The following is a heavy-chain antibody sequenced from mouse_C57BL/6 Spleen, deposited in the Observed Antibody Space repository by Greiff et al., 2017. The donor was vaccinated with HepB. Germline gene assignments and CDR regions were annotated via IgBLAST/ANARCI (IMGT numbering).Heavy chain of an antibody. CDR3: ARVHYYGSSYDWYFDV. Sequence: QVQLKQSGAELARPGASVKLSCKASGYTFTSYGISWVKQRTGQGLEWIGEIYPRSGNTYYNEKFKGKATLTADKSSSTAYMELRSLTSEDSAVYFCARVHYYGSSYDWYFDVWGTGTTVTVSS. CDR2: IYPRSGNT. V-gene: IGHV1-81*01. J-gene: IGHJ1*03. CDR1: GYTFTSYG. D-gene: IGHD1-1*01.